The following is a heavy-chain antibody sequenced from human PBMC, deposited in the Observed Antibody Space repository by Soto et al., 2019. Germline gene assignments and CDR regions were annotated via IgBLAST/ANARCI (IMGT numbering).Heavy chain of an antibody. CDR1: GFTFSSYG. V-gene: IGHV3-30*18. D-gene: IGHD3-3*01. CDR2: ISYDGSNK. J-gene: IGHJ4*02. CDR3: AKDRAYYDCWSGPDY. Sequence: QVQLVESGGGVVQPGRSLRLSCAASGFTFSSYGMHWVRQAPGKGLEWVAVISYDGSNKYYADSVKGRFTISRDNSKNTLYLQMNSLRAEDTAVYYCAKDRAYYDCWSGPDYWGQGTMVTVSS.